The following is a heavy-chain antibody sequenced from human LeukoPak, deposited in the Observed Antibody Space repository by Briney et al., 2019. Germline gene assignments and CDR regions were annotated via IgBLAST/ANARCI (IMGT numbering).Heavy chain of an antibody. D-gene: IGHD2-2*01. J-gene: IGHJ5*02. CDR2: IYYSGST. Sequence: PSETLSLTCTVSGGSISSSSYYWGWIRQPPGKGPEWIGSIYYSGSTYYNPSLKSRVTISVDTSKNQFSLKLSSVTAADTAVYYCARHSSQDIVVVPASVFDPWGQGTLVTVSS. CDR3: ARHSSQDIVVVPASVFDP. V-gene: IGHV4-39*01. CDR1: GGSISSSSYY.